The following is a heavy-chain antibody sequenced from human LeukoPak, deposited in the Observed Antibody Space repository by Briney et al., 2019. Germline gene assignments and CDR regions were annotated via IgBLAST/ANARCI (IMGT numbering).Heavy chain of an antibody. V-gene: IGHV3-49*03. J-gene: IGHJ4*02. Sequence: PGGSLRLSCTASGFTFGDCAMSWFRQAPGKGLEWVGFIRSKPYGGTTENAASVKGRFTISRDDSKSIAYLQMNSLKTEDTAVYYCARGGVYCSSVSCSVDYWGQGILVTVSS. CDR2: IRSKPYGGTT. CDR1: GFTFGDCA. CDR3: ARGGVYCSSVSCSVDY. D-gene: IGHD2-2*01.